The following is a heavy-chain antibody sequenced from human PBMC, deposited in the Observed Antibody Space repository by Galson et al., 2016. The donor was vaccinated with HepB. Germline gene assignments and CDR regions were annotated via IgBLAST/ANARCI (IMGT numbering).Heavy chain of an antibody. Sequence: CAISGDSVSSNSATWNWIRQSPSRGLEWLGRTYYRSKWYNDYAVSVKSRITINPDTSKKQFSRQLNSLTPEDTAVYYCARGQFGNHYHAMDVRCQGTTVTVSS. CDR2: TYYRSKWYN. D-gene: IGHD3-10*01. CDR3: ARGQFGNHYHAMDV. CDR1: GDSVSSNSAT. V-gene: IGHV6-1*01. J-gene: IGHJ6*02.